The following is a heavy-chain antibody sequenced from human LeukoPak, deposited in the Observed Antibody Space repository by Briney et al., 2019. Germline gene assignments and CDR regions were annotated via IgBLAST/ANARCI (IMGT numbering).Heavy chain of an antibody. Sequence: SETLSLTCTVSGGSISSSSYYWGWIRQPPGKGLEWIGSIYHSGSTYYNPSLKSRVTISVDTSKNQFSLKLSSVTAADTAVYYCASSYSSRTQNYYYYYMDVWGKGTTVTVSS. CDR3: ASSYSSRTQNYYYYYMDV. CDR1: GGSISSSSYY. CDR2: IYHSGST. V-gene: IGHV4-39*07. D-gene: IGHD2-15*01. J-gene: IGHJ6*03.